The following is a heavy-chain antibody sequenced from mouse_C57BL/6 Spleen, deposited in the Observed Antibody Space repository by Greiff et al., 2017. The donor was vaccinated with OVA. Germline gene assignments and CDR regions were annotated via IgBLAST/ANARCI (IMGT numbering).Heavy chain of an antibody. CDR1: GYTFTSYW. CDR2: IYPGSGST. J-gene: IGHJ4*01. D-gene: IGHD2-3*01. CDR3: ARCDGYPRYYYAMDY. V-gene: IGHV1-55*01. Sequence: QVQLQQPGAELVKPGASVKMSCKASGYTFTSYWITWVKQRPGQGLEWIGDIYPGSGSTNYNEKFKSKATLTVDTSSSTAYMQLSSLTSEDSAVYYRARCDGYPRYYYAMDYWGQGTSVTVSS.